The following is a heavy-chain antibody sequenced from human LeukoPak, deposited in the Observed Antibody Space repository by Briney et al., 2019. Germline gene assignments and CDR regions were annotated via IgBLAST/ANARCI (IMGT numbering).Heavy chain of an antibody. CDR3: AVWIAAAGRGFDY. CDR2: IYTSGRT. CDR1: GGSISSSY. Sequence: SETLSLTCTVSGGSISSSYWSWIRQPAGKGLEWIGRIYTSGRTNFNPSLRSRVTMSVDTSKNQFSLKVNSVTAADTAVYYCAVWIAAAGRGFDYWGQGTLVTVSS. J-gene: IGHJ4*02. V-gene: IGHV4-4*07. D-gene: IGHD6-13*01.